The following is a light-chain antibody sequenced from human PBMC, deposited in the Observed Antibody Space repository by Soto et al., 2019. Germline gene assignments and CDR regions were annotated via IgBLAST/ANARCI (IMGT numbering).Light chain of an antibody. J-gene: IGLJ1*01. CDR1: SSDVGGYNY. CDR3: SSYTTSNTRQIV. CDR2: DVT. V-gene: IGLV2-14*03. Sequence: QSVLTQPASVSGSPGQSITISCTGTSSDVGGYNYVSWYQHHPGKAPKFIIYDVTNRPLGVSNPFSGSKSGNTASLTISGLQPEDEADYYCSSYTTSNTRQIVFGTGTKVTVL.